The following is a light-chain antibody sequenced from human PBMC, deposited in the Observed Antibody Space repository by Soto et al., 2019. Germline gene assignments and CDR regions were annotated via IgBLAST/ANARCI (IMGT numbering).Light chain of an antibody. CDR2: DAS. CDR3: QQRFSWPT. V-gene: IGKV3-11*01. J-gene: IGKJ3*01. Sequence: EIVLTHSPATLSLSPGERATLSCRASQSVSSYLAWYQQKPGQAPRLLSYDASNRATGIPARFSVSGSGTDYTLTISSVEPEDFAVYYCQQRFSWPTFGPGTNVDI. CDR1: QSVSSY.